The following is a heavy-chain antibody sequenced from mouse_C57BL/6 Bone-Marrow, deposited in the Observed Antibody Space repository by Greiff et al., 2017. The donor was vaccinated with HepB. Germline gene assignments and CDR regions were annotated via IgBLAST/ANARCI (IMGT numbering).Heavy chain of an antibody. CDR2: FYPGSGSI. Sequence: VQLQQSGAELVKPGASVKLSCKASGYTFTEYTIHWVKQRSGQGLEWIGWFYPGSGSIKYNEKFKDKATLTADKSSSTVYMELSRLTSEDSAVYCCARNEEGYYGSRSSFAYWGQGTLVTVSA. CDR1: GYTFTEYT. J-gene: IGHJ3*01. CDR3: ARNEEGYYGSRSSFAY. D-gene: IGHD1-1*01. V-gene: IGHV1-62-2*01.